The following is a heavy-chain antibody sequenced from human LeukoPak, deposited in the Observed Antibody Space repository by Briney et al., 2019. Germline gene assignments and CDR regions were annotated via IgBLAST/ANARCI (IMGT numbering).Heavy chain of an antibody. CDR3: AADRDFTSYYYYYGMDV. Sequence: SVKVSCKASGFTFTSSAVQWVRQARGQRLEWIGWIVVGSGNTNYAQKFQERVTITRDMSTSSAYMELSSLRSEDTAVYYCAADRDFTSYYYYYGMDVWGQGTTVTVSS. J-gene: IGHJ6*02. CDR2: IVVGSGNT. V-gene: IGHV1-58*01. CDR1: GFTFTSSA. D-gene: IGHD3-3*01.